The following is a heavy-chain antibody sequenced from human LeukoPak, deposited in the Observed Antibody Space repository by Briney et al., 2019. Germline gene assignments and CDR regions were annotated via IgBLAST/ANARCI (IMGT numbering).Heavy chain of an antibody. J-gene: IGHJ2*01. CDR1: GGTFSSYA. D-gene: IGHD5-24*01. Sequence: GASVKVSCKASGGTFSSYAISWVRQAPGQGLEWMGWINPNSGGTNYAQKFQGRVTMTRDTSISTAYMELSRLRSDDTAVYYCARTLGDGYLTHWYFDLWGRGTLVTVSS. V-gene: IGHV1-2*02. CDR2: INPNSGGT. CDR3: ARTLGDGYLTHWYFDL.